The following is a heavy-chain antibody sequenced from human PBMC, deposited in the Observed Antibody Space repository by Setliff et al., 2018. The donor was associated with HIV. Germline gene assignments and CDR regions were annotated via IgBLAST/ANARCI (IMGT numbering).Heavy chain of an antibody. CDR1: GGSISSYY. CDR2: IYYSGST. Sequence: KPSETLSLTCTVSGGSISSYYWSWIRQPPGKGLEWIGYIYYSGSTSYSPSLKSRVTISVDTSKNQFSLKLSSVTAADTAVYYCARDIRTVVGMGFDPWGQGTLVTVSS. J-gene: IGHJ5*02. D-gene: IGHD1-26*01. V-gene: IGHV4-59*01. CDR3: ARDIRTVVGMGFDP.